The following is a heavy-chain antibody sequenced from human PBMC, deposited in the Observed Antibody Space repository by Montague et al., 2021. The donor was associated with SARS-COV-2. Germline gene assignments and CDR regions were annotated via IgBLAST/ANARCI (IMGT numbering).Heavy chain of an antibody. CDR3: ARGTRVVGITPGFRW. CDR2: IDCTGDT. Sequence: SETLSLTCAVSGGSFHIFSWGWIRQSPGKGLEWIGEIDCTGDTKYNPSLKSRVTISVDKSKNQFSLNVTSMTAADTAMYYCARGTRVVGITPGFRWWGQGTQVAVSS. J-gene: IGHJ4*02. V-gene: IGHV4-34*01. D-gene: IGHD3-22*01. CDR1: GGSFHIFS.